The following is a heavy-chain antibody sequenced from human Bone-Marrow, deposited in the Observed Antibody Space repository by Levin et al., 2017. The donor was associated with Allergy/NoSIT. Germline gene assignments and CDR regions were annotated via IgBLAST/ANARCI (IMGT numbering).Heavy chain of an antibody. CDR3: ARGLRPGYSSSWFDS. CDR1: GYTFTGYY. J-gene: IGHJ5*01. D-gene: IGHD6-13*01. CDR2: INPNSGGT. Sequence: VASVKVSCKASGYTFTGYYMHWVRQAPGQGLEWMGWINPNSGGTNYAQKFQGRVTMTRDTSITTAYMELSRLRSDDTAVYYCARGLRPGYSSSWFDSWGQGTLFTVSS. V-gene: IGHV1-2*02.